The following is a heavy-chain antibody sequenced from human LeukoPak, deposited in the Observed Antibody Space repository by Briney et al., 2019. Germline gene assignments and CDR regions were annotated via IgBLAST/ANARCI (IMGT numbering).Heavy chain of an antibody. CDR3: ARGGRWLPQGRKADFDY. D-gene: IGHD5-24*01. Sequence: PSETLSLTCTVSGGSISSGSYYWSWIRQPAGKGLEWIGYIYYSGSTNYNPSLKSRVTISVDTSKNQFSLKLSSVTAADTAVYYCARGGRWLPQGRKADFDYWGQGTLVTVSS. CDR1: GGSISSGSYY. J-gene: IGHJ4*02. V-gene: IGHV4-61*10. CDR2: IYYSGST.